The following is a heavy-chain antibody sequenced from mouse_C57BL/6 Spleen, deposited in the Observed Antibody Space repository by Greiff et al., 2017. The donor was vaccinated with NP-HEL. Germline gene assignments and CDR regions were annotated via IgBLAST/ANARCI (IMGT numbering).Heavy chain of an antibody. V-gene: IGHV1-61*01. CDR3: ARDYIGSDY. D-gene: IGHD2-12*01. J-gene: IGHJ2*01. CDR1: GYTFTSYW. Sequence: QVQLQQPGAELVRPGSSVKLSCKASGYTFTSYWMDWVKQRPGQGLEWIGNIYPSDSETHYNQKFKDKATLTVDKSSSTAYMQLSSLTSEDSAVYYCARDYIGSDYWGKGTTLTVSS. CDR2: IYPSDSET.